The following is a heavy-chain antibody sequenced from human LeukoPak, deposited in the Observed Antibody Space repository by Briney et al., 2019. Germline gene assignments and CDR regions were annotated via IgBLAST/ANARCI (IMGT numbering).Heavy chain of an antibody. Sequence: PSEALSLTCAVYGGSFSGYYWSWIRQPPGKGLEWIGEINHSGSTNYNPSLKSRVTISVDTSKNQLSLKLSSVTAADTAVYYCARVNSGSSGSCYFDYWGQGTLVTVSS. CDR1: GGSFSGYY. D-gene: IGHD3-22*01. CDR2: INHSGST. V-gene: IGHV4-34*01. J-gene: IGHJ4*02. CDR3: ARVNSGSSGSCYFDY.